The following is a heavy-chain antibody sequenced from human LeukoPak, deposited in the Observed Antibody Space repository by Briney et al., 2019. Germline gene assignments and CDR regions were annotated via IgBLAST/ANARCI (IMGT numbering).Heavy chain of an antibody. D-gene: IGHD4-17*01. CDR3: AKDPNGDYIGTFEI. CDR2: ISSSGSYI. J-gene: IGHJ3*02. Sequence: PGGSLRLSCAASGFTFSSYSMNWVRQAPGKGLEWVSSISSSGSYIYYADSVKGRFTISRDNAKNSLYLQMNSLRAEDTAVYYCAKDPNGDYIGTFEIWGHGTRVTVSS. CDR1: GFTFSSYS. V-gene: IGHV3-21*04.